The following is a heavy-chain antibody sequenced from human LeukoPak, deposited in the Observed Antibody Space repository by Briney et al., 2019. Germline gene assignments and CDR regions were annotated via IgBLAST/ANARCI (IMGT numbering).Heavy chain of an antibody. CDR3: ARARGNGYLRYFDY. Sequence: GGSLRLSCAASGFTFSSYSMNWVRQAPGKGLEWVSSISSSSSYIYYADSVKGRFTISRDNAKNSLYLQMNSLRAEDTAVYYCARARGNGYLRYFDYWGQGTLVTVSS. J-gene: IGHJ4*02. D-gene: IGHD3-22*01. CDR2: ISSSSSYI. V-gene: IGHV3-21*01. CDR1: GFTFSSYS.